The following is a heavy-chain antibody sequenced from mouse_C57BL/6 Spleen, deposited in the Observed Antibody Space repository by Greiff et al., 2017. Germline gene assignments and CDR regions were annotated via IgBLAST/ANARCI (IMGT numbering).Heavy chain of an antibody. CDR3: ARDAWYDYGDYAMDY. V-gene: IGHV1-26*01. J-gene: IGHJ4*01. CDR2: INPNNGGT. D-gene: IGHD2-4*01. Sequence: EVQLQQSGPELVKPGASVKISCKASGYTFTDYYMNWVKQSHGKSLEWIGDINPNNGGTSYNQKFKGKATLTVDKSSSTAYMELRSLTSEDSAVYYCARDAWYDYGDYAMDYWGQGTSVTVSS. CDR1: GYTFTDYY.